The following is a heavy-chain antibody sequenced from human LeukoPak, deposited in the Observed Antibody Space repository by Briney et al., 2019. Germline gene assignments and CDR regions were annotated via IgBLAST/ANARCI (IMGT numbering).Heavy chain of an antibody. Sequence: AGGSLRLSCAASGFIFSTYGMHWVRQAPGKGLEWVAVISYDGSDKFYADSVKGRFTISRDSSKNTLYLQMNSLRPEDTAVYYCARARPSMWIDYWGQGTLVTVSS. CDR2: ISYDGSDK. D-gene: IGHD5-12*01. CDR3: ARARPSMWIDY. V-gene: IGHV3-30*19. CDR1: GFIFSTYG. J-gene: IGHJ4*02.